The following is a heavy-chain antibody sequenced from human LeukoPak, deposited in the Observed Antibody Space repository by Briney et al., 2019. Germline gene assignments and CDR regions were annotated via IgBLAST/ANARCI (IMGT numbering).Heavy chain of an antibody. Sequence: AGGSLRLSCAASGFTFSSYSMNWVRQAPGKGLEWVSSISSSSSYIYYADSVKGRFTISRDNAKNSLYLQMNSLRVEDTALYYCAKDLVLGTFDIWGQGTMVTVSS. CDR3: AKDLVLGTFDI. D-gene: IGHD7-27*01. CDR1: GFTFSSYS. J-gene: IGHJ3*02. CDR2: ISSSSSYI. V-gene: IGHV3-21*04.